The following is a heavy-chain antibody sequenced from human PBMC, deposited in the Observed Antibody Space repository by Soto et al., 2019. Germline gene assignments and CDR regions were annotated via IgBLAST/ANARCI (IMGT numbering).Heavy chain of an antibody. CDR3: ARVHSSSWLTRYSSGWYAEDY. Sequence: SETLSLTCAVSGGSISSSNWWSWVRQPPGKGLEWIGEIYHSGSTNYNPSLKSRVTISVDKSKNQFSLKLSSVTAADTAVYYCARVHSSSWLTRYSSGWYAEDYWGQGTLVTVSS. D-gene: IGHD6-19*01. J-gene: IGHJ4*02. V-gene: IGHV4-4*02. CDR1: GGSISSSNW. CDR2: IYHSGST.